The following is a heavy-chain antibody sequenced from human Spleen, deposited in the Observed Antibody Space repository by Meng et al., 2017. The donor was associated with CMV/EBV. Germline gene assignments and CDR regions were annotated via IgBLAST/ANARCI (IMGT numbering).Heavy chain of an antibody. V-gene: IGHV3-23*01. Sequence: GESLKISCVASGFTFSSYAVSWVRQAPGKGLEWVSAITGSGGTTYYADSVKGRFTISRDNAKSSLYLQMNSLRAEDTAVYYCARVRWELLGGDFDYWGQGTLVTVSS. CDR3: ARVRWELLGGDFDY. CDR1: GFTFSSYA. J-gene: IGHJ4*02. CDR2: ITGSGGTT. D-gene: IGHD1-26*01.